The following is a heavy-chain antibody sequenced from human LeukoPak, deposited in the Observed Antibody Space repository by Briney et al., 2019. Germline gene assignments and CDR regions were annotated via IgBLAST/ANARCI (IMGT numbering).Heavy chain of an antibody. V-gene: IGHV1-69*04. CDR3: ARDHCSPGTCLGGH. J-gene: IGHJ4*02. CDR2: IIPSLDVA. CDR1: EDTFIPYT. Sequence: SVKVSCKASEDTFIPYTFSWVRQAPGQGLEWIGRIIPSLDVANYAQKFQGRVTLSVDRDTATTYMEVTSLRSEDTAIYYCARDHCSPGTCLGGHWGQGTLVTVSS. D-gene: IGHD2-15*01.